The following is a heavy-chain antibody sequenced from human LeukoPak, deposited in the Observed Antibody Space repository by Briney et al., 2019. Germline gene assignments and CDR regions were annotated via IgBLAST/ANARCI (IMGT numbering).Heavy chain of an antibody. Sequence: ASVKVSCKASGYTFTNYYIHWVRQAPGQGLEWMGWINPNSGGTNHAQKFQGRVTMTRDTSISTAYMELSRLKSDDTAVFYCARLSDGYNAYWGQGTLVTVSS. CDR1: GYTFTNYY. CDR2: INPNSGGT. V-gene: IGHV1-2*02. CDR3: ARLSDGYNAY. D-gene: IGHD5-24*01. J-gene: IGHJ4*02.